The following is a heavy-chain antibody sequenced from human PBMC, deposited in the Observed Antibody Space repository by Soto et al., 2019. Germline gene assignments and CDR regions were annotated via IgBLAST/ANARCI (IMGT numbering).Heavy chain of an antibody. J-gene: IGHJ4*02. Sequence: PGGSLRLSCAGSGFTLSDHYIDWVRQAPGKGLEWVGRSRDKPQGYSTAYAASVKGRFTISRDNSKNTLYLQMNSLRAEDTAVYYCAKDPVLRYFDWLSDYFDYWGQGTLVTVSS. CDR1: GFTLSDHY. D-gene: IGHD3-9*01. CDR3: AKDPVLRYFDWLSDYFDY. V-gene: IGHV3-72*01. CDR2: SRDKPQGYST.